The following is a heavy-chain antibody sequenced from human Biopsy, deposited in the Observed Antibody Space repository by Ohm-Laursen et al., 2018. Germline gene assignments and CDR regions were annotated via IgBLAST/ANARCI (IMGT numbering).Heavy chain of an antibody. D-gene: IGHD4-23*01. CDR3: ARGSNEYGGLYFPH. Sequence: GTLSLTCTVSGGSFTGHYWSRIRQPPGKGLEWIGHISYTGYTSYKSSLKSRVTISLDTSRKHFSLRLTSLAAADTAVYYCARGSNEYGGLYFPHWGQGTLVTVSS. V-gene: IGHV4-59*11. J-gene: IGHJ1*01. CDR2: ISYTGYT. CDR1: GGSFTGHY.